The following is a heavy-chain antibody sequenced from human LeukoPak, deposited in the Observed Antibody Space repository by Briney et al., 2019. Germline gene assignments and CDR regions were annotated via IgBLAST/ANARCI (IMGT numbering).Heavy chain of an antibody. D-gene: IGHD6-13*01. CDR1: GFTFSTYA. Sequence: PGGSLRLSCVASGFTFSTYAMNWVRQAPGKGLVWVSRINSDGSSTSYADSVKGRFTISRDNAKNTLYLQMNSLRAEDTAVYYCAREHSGIAAAGYDAFDIWGQGTMVTVSS. J-gene: IGHJ3*02. CDR2: INSDGSST. CDR3: AREHSGIAAAGYDAFDI. V-gene: IGHV3-74*01.